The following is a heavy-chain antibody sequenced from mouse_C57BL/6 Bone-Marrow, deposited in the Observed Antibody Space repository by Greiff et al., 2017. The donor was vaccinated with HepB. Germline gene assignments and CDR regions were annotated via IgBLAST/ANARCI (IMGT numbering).Heavy chain of an antibody. V-gene: IGHV1-20*01. CDR2: INPYNGDT. CDR3: ARKDYSSPHWYFDV. D-gene: IGHD1-1*01. CDR1: GYSFTGYF. J-gene: IGHJ1*03. Sequence: VQLQQSGPELVKPGDSVKISCKASGYSFTGYFMNWVMQSHGKSLEWIGRINPYNGDTFYNQKFKGKATLTVDKSSSTAHMELRSLTSEDSAVYYCARKDYSSPHWYFDVWGTGTTVTVSS.